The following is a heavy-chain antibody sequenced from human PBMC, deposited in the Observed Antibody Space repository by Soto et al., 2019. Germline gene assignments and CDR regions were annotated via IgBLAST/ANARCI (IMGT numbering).Heavy chain of an antibody. J-gene: IGHJ5*02. CDR2: ISSSSSTI. CDR3: TTNYYDSSGYDNWFDP. V-gene: IGHV3-48*01. D-gene: IGHD3-22*01. CDR1: GFTFSSYS. Sequence: GGSLRLSCAASGFTFSSYSMNWVRQAPGKGLEWVSYISSSSSTIYYADSVKGRFTISRDDSKSIAYLQMNSLKTEDTAVYYCTTNYYDSSGYDNWFDPWGQGTLVTVSS.